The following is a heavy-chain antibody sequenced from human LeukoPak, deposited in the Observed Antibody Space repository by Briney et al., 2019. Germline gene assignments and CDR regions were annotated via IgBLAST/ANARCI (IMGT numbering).Heavy chain of an antibody. CDR1: GFTFSSYD. V-gene: IGHV3-13*01. CDR3: ARGPRYGSSDYPNYGMDV. J-gene: IGHJ6*02. Sequence: GRSLRLSCAASGFTFSSYDMHWVRQPIGKGLEWVSAIGTGGDTYYLDSVKGRFTISRENAKNSLYLQMNSLRAGDTAVYYCARGPRYGSSDYPNYGMDVWGQGTTVTVSS. D-gene: IGHD3-22*01. CDR2: IGTGGDT.